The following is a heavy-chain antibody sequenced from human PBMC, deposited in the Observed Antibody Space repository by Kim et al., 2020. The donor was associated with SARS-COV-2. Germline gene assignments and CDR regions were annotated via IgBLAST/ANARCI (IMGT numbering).Heavy chain of an antibody. J-gene: IGHJ4*02. D-gene: IGHD2-15*01. V-gene: IGHV3-30*04. CDR3: ARDLSSYCMGGSCYTKLDH. CDR2: TSYDERFK. Sequence: GGSLRLSCAASGFNFMSYAFHWVRQAPGRGLEWVAVTSYDERFKFYADSVEGRFTISRDNSKKTLFLQMNSLRVEDTAVYFCARDLSSYCMGGSCYTKLDHWGQGTLVTVSS. CDR1: GFNFMSYA.